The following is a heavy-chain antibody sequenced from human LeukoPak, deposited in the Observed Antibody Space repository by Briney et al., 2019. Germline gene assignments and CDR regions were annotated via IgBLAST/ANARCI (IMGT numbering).Heavy chain of an antibody. Sequence: GGSLRLSCAASGFTFHIYSMTWVRQAPGKGLEWVSFIFSSSTYIYYTDSVKGRFTISRDNARNSLYLQMDNLRAEDTGVYYCARDFYDGFALDYWGQGTLVTVSS. CDR1: GFTFHIYS. J-gene: IGHJ4*02. CDR2: IFSSSTYI. CDR3: ARDFYDGFALDY. D-gene: IGHD2/OR15-2a*01. V-gene: IGHV3-21*03.